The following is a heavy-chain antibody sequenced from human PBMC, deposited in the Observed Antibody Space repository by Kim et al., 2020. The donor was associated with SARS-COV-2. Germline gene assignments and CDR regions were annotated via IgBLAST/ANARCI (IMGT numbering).Heavy chain of an antibody. D-gene: IGHD3-10*01. V-gene: IGHV1-69*10. CDR2: IIPILGTS. CDR1: GATFSTYA. J-gene: IGHJ6*02. Sequence: SVKVSCKASGATFSTYAFSWVRQAPGQGLEWMGGIIPILGTSNSAQKFQGRVTITADKSTTTAYMELSSLRSEDTAVYYCARVVGSGSYDASYSYYAVDVWGQGTTVTVSS. CDR3: ARVVGSGSYDASYSYYAVDV.